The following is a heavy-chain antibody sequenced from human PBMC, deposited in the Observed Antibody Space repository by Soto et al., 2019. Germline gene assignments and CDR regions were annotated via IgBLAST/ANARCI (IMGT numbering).Heavy chain of an antibody. CDR1: GASISSTSYY. CDR3: ERNSHMLNNWFDP. CDR2: IHYTGSI. V-gene: IGHV4-39*01. Sequence: SETLSLTCSVSGASISSTSYYWGWIRQPPGKGLQWIGSIHYTGSIDYSPSLKGRVSMSVDTSKSELSLRLNSVTDADTAVYYCERNSHMLNNWFDPWGQGDLVTVS. D-gene: IGHD3-10*02. J-gene: IGHJ5*02.